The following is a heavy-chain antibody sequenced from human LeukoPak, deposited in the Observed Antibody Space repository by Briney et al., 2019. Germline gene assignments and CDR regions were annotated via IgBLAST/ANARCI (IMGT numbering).Heavy chain of an antibody. CDR2: IYYSGST. CDR1: GGSISSSSYY. CDR3: ARDQGSGRYYD. D-gene: IGHD3-10*01. J-gene: IGHJ4*02. Sequence: SETLSLTCTVSGGSISSSSYYWSWIRQPPGKGLEWIGYIYYSGSTNYNPSLKSRVTISVDTSKNQFSLKLSSVTAADTAVYYCARDQGSGRYYDWGQGTLVTVSS. V-gene: IGHV4-61*01.